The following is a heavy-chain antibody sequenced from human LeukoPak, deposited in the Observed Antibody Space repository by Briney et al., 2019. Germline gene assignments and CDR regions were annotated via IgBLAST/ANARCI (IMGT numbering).Heavy chain of an antibody. D-gene: IGHD2-2*02. CDR2: ISSSSSYI. J-gene: IGHJ3*02. V-gene: IGHV3-21*01. Sequence: SGGSLRLSCAASGFTFSSYSMNWVRQAPGKGLEWVSSISSSSSYIYYADSVKGRFTISRDNAKSSLYLQMNSLRAEDTAVYYCARVGPSPIPFDIWGQGTMVTVSS. CDR1: GFTFSSYS. CDR3: ARVGPSPIPFDI.